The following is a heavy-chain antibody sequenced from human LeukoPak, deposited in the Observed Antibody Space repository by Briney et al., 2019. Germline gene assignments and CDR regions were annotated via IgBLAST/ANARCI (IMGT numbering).Heavy chain of an antibody. J-gene: IGHJ6*03. D-gene: IGHD3-10*01. CDR2: IYYSGST. V-gene: IGHV4-39*07. Sequence: PGGSLRLSCAASGFTFSSYSMNWVRQAPGKGLEWIGSIYYSGSTYYNPSLKSRVTISVDTSKNQFSLKLSSLTAADTAVYYCARGGKYYYGSGRPYYYYYYYMDVWGKGTTVTVSS. CDR3: ARGGKYYYGSGRPYYYYYYYMDV. CDR1: GFTFSSYS.